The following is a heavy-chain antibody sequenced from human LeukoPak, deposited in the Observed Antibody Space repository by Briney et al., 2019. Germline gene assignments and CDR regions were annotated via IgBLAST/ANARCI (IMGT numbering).Heavy chain of an antibody. D-gene: IGHD2-15*01. J-gene: IGHJ5*02. Sequence: SETLSLTCTVSGGSISSYYWSWVRQPPGKGLEWIGYIYYSGSTNYNPSLKSRVTISVDTSKSQFSLKLSSVTAADTAVYYCARDIVVVAATLGRWFDPWGQGTLVTVSS. V-gene: IGHV4-59*01. CDR3: ARDIVVVAATLGRWFDP. CDR1: GGSISSYY. CDR2: IYYSGST.